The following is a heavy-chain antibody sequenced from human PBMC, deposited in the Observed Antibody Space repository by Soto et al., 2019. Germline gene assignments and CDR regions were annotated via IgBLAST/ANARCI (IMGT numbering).Heavy chain of an antibody. V-gene: IGHV4-34*01. J-gene: IGHJ4*02. CDR3: VRSSIEPRIFMYPFDY. D-gene: IGHD6-6*01. CDR2: INHSGVT. Sequence: SETLSLTCAVYGGSFSGYYWSWIRQPPGKGLEWIGEINHSGVTNYKPSLKRRVTISVDTSKNQFSLQLKSVTAADTAVYFCVRSSIEPRIFMYPFDYWGLGTLVTVS. CDR1: GGSFSGYY.